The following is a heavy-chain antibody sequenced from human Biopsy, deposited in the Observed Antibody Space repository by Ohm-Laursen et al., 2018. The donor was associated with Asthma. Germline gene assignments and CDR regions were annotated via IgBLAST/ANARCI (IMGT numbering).Heavy chain of an antibody. CDR2: IYYSGTT. J-gene: IGHJ6*02. CDR1: GGYMRSGNYY. Sequence: SETLSLTCRLSSGSGGYMRSGNYYWGWIRQPPGKGLEWSGSIYYSGTTYYSPSLKSRVTMSADTSKNQFSLILTSVTTADTALYNCVRGSSSRHNGPFYYYYGLDVWGQGTPVTVSS. V-gene: IGHV4-39*01. CDR3: VRGSSSRHNGPFYYYYGLDV. D-gene: IGHD6-13*01.